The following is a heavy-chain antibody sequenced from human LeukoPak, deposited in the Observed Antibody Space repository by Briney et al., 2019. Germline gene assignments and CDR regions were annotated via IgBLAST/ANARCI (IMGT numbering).Heavy chain of an antibody. D-gene: IGHD6-13*01. CDR1: GGSISNYY. Sequence: SETLSLTCTVSGGSISNYYWNWIRQPAGKGLECIGRIHISGGTNYSPSLESRVTMSLDTSKNQFSLKLSSLTAADTAVYYCARDSVPIAAAGHLDYWGQGTLVTVSS. CDR2: IHISGGT. CDR3: ARDSVPIAAAGHLDY. J-gene: IGHJ4*02. V-gene: IGHV4-4*07.